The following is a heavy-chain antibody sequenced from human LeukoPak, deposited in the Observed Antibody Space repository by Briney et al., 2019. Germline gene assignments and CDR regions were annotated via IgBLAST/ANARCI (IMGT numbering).Heavy chain of an antibody. CDR2: INHSGST. D-gene: IGHD5-18*01. CDR1: GGSFSGYY. V-gene: IGHV4-34*01. J-gene: IGHJ4*02. Sequence: SETLSLTCAVYGGSFSGYYWSWIRQPPGKGLEWIGEINHSGSTNYNPSLKSRVTISVDTSKNQFSLKLSSVTAADTAVYYCARRRGYSYGYGYWGQGTLVTVSS. CDR3: ARRRGYSYGYGY.